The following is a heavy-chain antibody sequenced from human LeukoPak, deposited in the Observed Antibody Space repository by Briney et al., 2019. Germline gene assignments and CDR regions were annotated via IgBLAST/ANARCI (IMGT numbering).Heavy chain of an antibody. CDR3: AKDSASLSSHFATYFDY. CDR2: ISYDGSNK. D-gene: IGHD6-13*01. CDR1: GFTFSSYA. J-gene: IGHJ4*02. Sequence: GGSPRLSCAASGFTFSSYAMHWVRQAPGKGLEWVAVISYDGSNKYYADSVKGRFTISRDNSKNTLYLQMNSLRAEDTAVYYCAKDSASLSSHFATYFDYWGQGTLVTVSS. V-gene: IGHV3-30-3*01.